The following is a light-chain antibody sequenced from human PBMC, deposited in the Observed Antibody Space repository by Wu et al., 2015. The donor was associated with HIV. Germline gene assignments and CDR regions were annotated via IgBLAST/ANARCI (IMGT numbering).Light chain of an antibody. CDR1: QSXSSSY. CDR3: QQYGSSPQVT. CDR2: GAS. Sequence: EIVLTQSPGTLSLSPGERATLSCRASQSXSSSYLAWYQQKPGQAPRLLIYGASSRATGIPDRFSGSGSGTDFTLTISRLEPEDFAVYFCQQYGSSPQVTFGGGTKVEIK. V-gene: IGKV3-20*01. J-gene: IGKJ4*01.